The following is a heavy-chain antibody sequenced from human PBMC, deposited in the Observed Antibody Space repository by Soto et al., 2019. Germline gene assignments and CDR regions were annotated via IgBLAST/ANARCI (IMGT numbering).Heavy chain of an antibody. CDR2: IYYSGST. Sequence: TSETLSLTCTVSGGSISSYYWSWIRQPPGKGLEWIGYIYYSGSTNYNPSLKSRVTISVDTSKNQFSLKLSSVTAADTAVYYCARGVSIAARQGFDYWRQGTLVTVSS. CDR1: GGSISSYY. V-gene: IGHV4-59*01. J-gene: IGHJ4*02. D-gene: IGHD6-6*01. CDR3: ARGVSIAARQGFDY.